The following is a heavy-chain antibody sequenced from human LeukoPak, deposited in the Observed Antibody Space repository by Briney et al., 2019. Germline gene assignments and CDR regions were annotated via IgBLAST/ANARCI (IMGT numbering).Heavy chain of an antibody. V-gene: IGHV3-66*01. D-gene: IGHD6-13*01. J-gene: IGHJ6*03. CDR3: ARVLAAAGRGVFLESYYYYYYMDV. Sequence: GGSLRLSCAASGFTVSSNYMSWVRQAPGKGLEWVSVIYSGGSTYYADSVKGRFTISRDNSKNTLYLQMNSLRAEDTAVYYCARVLAAAGRGVFLESYYYYYYMDVWGKGTTVTISS. CDR1: GFTVSSNY. CDR2: IYSGGST.